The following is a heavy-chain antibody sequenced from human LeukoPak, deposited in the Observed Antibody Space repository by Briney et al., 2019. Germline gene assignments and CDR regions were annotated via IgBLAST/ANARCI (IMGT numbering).Heavy chain of an antibody. V-gene: IGHV4-34*01. Sequence: SETLSLTCAVYGGSFSGYYWSWIRQPPGKGLEWIGEINHSGSTNYNPSLKSRVTISVDTSKNQFSLKLSSVTAADTAVYYCARVPRTYGSGGDAFDIWGQGTMVTVSP. CDR2: INHSGST. CDR3: ARVPRTYGSGGDAFDI. CDR1: GGSFSGYY. J-gene: IGHJ3*02. D-gene: IGHD3-10*01.